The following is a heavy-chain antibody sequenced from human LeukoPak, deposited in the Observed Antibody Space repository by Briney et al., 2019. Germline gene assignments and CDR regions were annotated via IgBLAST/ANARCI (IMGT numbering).Heavy chain of an antibody. V-gene: IGHV4-59*01. Sequence: PPETLSLTCTVSGDSITNYSWSWIRQPPGKGLEWIGYIYYSGSTNYNPSLKSRVTISVDTSKNQFSLKLSSVTAADTAVYYCARGFDSPYYFDYWGQGTLVTVSS. CDR3: ARGFDSPYYFDY. D-gene: IGHD3-22*01. CDR2: IYYSGST. J-gene: IGHJ4*02. CDR1: GDSITNYS.